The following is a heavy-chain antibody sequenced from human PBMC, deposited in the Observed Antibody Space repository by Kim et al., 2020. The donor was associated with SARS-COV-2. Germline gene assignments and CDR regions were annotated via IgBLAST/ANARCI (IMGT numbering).Heavy chain of an antibody. J-gene: IGHJ4*01. CDR1: GGSFSGYY. Sequence: SETLSLTCAVYGGSFSGYYWSWIRQSPGKGLEWIGEINDSGRTNHNPSLKSRVTITVDTSKNQFSLTLTSVTAADAGVYFCSRRSASVDWCGRGTPVTVS. CDR3: SRRSASVDW. V-gene: IGHV4-34*01. CDR2: INDSGRT.